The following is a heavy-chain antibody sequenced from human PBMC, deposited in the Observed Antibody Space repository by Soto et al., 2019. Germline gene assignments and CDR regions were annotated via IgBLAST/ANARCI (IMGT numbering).Heavy chain of an antibody. Sequence: QVQLVQSGAEVKKPGASVKVSCKASGYTFTTYAISWVRQAPGQGLEWRGRISTYNGNTKYAQKLQGRVTMTTDPSTSTAYMELRSLRSDDTALYYCARDPQYSTSSQVFDSWGQGTLVTVSS. CDR3: ARDPQYSTSSQVFDS. V-gene: IGHV1-18*01. CDR2: ISTYNGNT. J-gene: IGHJ4*02. CDR1: GYTFTTYA. D-gene: IGHD6-6*01.